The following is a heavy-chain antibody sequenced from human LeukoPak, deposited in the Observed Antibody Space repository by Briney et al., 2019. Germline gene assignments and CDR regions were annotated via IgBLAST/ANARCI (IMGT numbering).Heavy chain of an antibody. J-gene: IGHJ4*02. D-gene: IGHD4-17*01. CDR2: ISAYNGNT. V-gene: IGHV1-18*01. CDR1: GYTFTSYG. Sequence: GASVKVSRKASGYTFTSYGISWVRQAPGQGLEWMGWISAYNGNTNYAQKLQGRVTMTTDTSTSTAYMELRSLRSDDTAVYYCARDLMTTVTTTFDYWGQGTLVTVSS. CDR3: ARDLMTTVTTTFDY.